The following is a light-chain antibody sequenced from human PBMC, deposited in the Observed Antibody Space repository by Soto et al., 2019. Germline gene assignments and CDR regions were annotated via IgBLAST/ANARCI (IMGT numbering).Light chain of an antibody. CDR1: QSVSSNF. CDR2: GAS. Sequence: EIVLTQSPGTLSLSPGERATLSCRTSQSVSSNFLAWYQQRPGQAPRLLIYGASSRATDIPDRFSGSGSGTDFTLTISRLEPEDFAVYYCQQYGSSPLTFGGGTKVEI. V-gene: IGKV3-20*01. J-gene: IGKJ4*01. CDR3: QQYGSSPLT.